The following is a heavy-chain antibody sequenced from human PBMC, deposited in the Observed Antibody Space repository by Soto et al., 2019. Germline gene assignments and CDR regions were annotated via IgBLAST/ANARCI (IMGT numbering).Heavy chain of an antibody. CDR2: IILIFGTA. J-gene: IGHJ6*02. Sequence: QVQLVQSGAEVKKPGSSVKVSCKASGGTFSSYAISWVRQAPGQGLEWMGGIILIFGTADYAQKFQGRVTITAGESTSTAYMELSSLRSEDTAVYYCAVTMTNYYYYGMDGWGQGTTVTVSS. D-gene: IGHD3-22*01. CDR3: AVTMTNYYYYGMDG. CDR1: GGTFSSYA. V-gene: IGHV1-69*12.